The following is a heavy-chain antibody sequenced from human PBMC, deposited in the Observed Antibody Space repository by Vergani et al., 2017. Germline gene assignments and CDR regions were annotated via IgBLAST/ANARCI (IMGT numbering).Heavy chain of an antibody. V-gene: IGHV3-23*01. CDR3: ARDQYFRGNFPASSLPGRSY. CDR2: ISGSGGST. D-gene: IGHD2/OR15-2a*01. Sequence: EVQLLESGGGLVQPGGSLRLSCAASGFTFSSYAMSWVRQAPGKGLEWVSAISGSGGSTYYADSVKGRFTISRDNSKNTLYLQMNSLRAEDTAVYYCARDQYFRGNFPASSLPGRSYWGQGTLVTVSS. J-gene: IGHJ4*02. CDR1: GFTFSSYA.